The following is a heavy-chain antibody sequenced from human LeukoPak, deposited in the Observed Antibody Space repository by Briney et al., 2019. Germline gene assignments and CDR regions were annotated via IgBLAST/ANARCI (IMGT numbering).Heavy chain of an antibody. CDR3: ARGTRGNQENYQLGREKNAKYYFDY. CDR1: GGTFSSYA. D-gene: IGHD1-1*01. J-gene: IGHJ4*02. Sequence: GASVKVSCKASGGTFSSYAISWVRQAPGQGLEWMGRIIPILGIANYAQKFQGRVTITADESTSTAYMELSSLRSEDTAVYYCARGTRGNQENYQLGREKNAKYYFDYWGQGTLVTVSS. V-gene: IGHV1-69*04. CDR2: IIPILGIA.